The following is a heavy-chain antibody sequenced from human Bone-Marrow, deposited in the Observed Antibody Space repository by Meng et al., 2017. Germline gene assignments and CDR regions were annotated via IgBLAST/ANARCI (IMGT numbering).Heavy chain of an antibody. CDR3: ARVFSLYALGWYFDY. Sequence: GELGGSGGGLVQPGGSLRSSCAASGFTVSSYAMHWVRQAPGKGLEWVAVISYDGSNKYYADSVKGRFTISRDNSKNTLYLQMNSLRAEDTAVYYCARVFSLYALGWYFDYWGQGTLVTVSS. CDR2: ISYDGSNK. CDR1: GFTVSSYA. V-gene: IGHV3-30*01. D-gene: IGHD2-8*01. J-gene: IGHJ4*02.